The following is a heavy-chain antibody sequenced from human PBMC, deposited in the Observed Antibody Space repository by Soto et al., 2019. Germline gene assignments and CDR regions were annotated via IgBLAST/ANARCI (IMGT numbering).Heavy chain of an antibody. CDR1: GYTFTSYA. J-gene: IGHJ4*02. CDR2: ISAYNGNT. CDR3: AWGDDYIWGSYLALY. Sequence: ASVKVSCKASGYTFTSYAMHWVRQAPGQGLEWMGWISAYNGNTNYAQKLQGRVTMTTDTSTSTAYMELRSLRSDDTAVYYCAWGDDYIWGSYLALYWGQGTLVTVSS. V-gene: IGHV1-18*01. D-gene: IGHD3-16*01.